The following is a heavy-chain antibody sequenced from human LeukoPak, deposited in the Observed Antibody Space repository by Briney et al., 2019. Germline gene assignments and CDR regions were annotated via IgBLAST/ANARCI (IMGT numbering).Heavy chain of an antibody. J-gene: IGHJ4*02. V-gene: IGHV3-11*01. CDR2: ISSSGSTI. CDR1: GFTFSDYY. Sequence: GGSLRLSCAASGFTFSDYYMSWIRQAPGKGLEWVSHISSSGSTIDYADSVKGRFTISRDNSKNSLYLQMNSLRTEDTALYYCAKEKLGGYFDYWGQGTLVTVSS. CDR3: AKEKLGGYFDY. D-gene: IGHD1-26*01.